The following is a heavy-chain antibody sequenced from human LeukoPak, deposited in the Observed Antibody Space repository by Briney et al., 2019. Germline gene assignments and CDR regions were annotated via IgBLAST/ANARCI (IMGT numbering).Heavy chain of an antibody. V-gene: IGHV3-30-3*01. D-gene: IGHD2-8*01. Sequence: PGGSLRLSCAASGFTFSSYAMHWVRQAPGKGLEWVAVISYDGSNKYYADSVKGRFTLSRDNSKNPLYLQMNSLRAEDTAVYYCAKDMLEEEYYFDYWGQGTLVTVSS. J-gene: IGHJ4*02. CDR3: AKDMLEEEYYFDY. CDR2: ISYDGSNK. CDR1: GFTFSSYA.